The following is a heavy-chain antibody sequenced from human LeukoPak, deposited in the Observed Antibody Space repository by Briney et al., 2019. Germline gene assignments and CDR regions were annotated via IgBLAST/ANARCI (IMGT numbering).Heavy chain of an antibody. CDR2: ISSRGGTI. D-gene: IGHD3-3*01. J-gene: IGHJ4*02. CDR3: ARDGIRSFGLITKHDY. Sequence: ARSLRLSCAASGFTFSDYNMHWIRQAPGKGLEWISYISSRGGTIFYADSVKGRFTVSRDNAENSLFLQLNSLRPEDTAVYYCARDGIRSFGLITKHDYWGQGTLVRVPS. V-gene: IGHV3-11*04. CDR1: GFTFSDYN.